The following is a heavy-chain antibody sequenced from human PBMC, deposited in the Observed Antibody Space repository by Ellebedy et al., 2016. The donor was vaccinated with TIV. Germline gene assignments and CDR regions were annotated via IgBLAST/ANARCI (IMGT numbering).Heavy chain of an antibody. CDR3: TTDEGGTRF. J-gene: IGHJ4*02. Sequence: PGGSLRLSCAASGFNFGSAWMNWVRQATGKGMEWVGRSKSKRDVEATDYVAPVKGRFTISRDDSKATLYLQMNSLKTEDTAVYYCTTDEGGTRFWGQGTLVTVSS. CDR2: SKSKRDVEAT. D-gene: IGHD2-15*01. CDR1: GFNFGSAW. V-gene: IGHV3-15*07.